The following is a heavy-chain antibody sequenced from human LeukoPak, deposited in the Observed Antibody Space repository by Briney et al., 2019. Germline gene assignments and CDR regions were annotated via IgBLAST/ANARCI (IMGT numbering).Heavy chain of an antibody. CDR3: ARAPEVGATLGWFDP. CDR1: GFTAGNKY. D-gene: IGHD1-26*01. CDR2: IYGGGST. J-gene: IGHJ5*02. V-gene: IGHV3-53*04. Sequence: PGGSLRLSCAVSGFTAGNKYMSWVRQAPGKGLEWVSVIYGGGSTYYADSVKGRFTISRHNSKNTLYLQMNSLRAEDTAVYYCARAPEVGATLGWFDPWGQGTLVTVSS.